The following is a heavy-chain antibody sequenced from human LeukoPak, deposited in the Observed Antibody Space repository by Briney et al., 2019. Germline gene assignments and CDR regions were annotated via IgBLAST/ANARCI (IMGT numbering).Heavy chain of an antibody. D-gene: IGHD1-26*01. CDR3: ARDRSIVGATWDS. CDR1: GFTFSSYA. V-gene: IGHV3-23*01. CDR2: ISGSGGST. Sequence: GGPLRLSCAASGFTFSSYAMSWVRQAPGKGLEWVSAISGSGGSTYYADSVKGRFPISRHNSKNTLYLQMNSLRAEDTAVYYCARDRSIVGATWDSWGQGALVTVSS. J-gene: IGHJ4*02.